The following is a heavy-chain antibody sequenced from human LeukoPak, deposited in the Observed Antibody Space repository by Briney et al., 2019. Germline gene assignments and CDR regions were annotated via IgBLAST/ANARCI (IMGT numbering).Heavy chain of an antibody. V-gene: IGHV3-23*01. J-gene: IGHJ4*02. Sequence: PSGGSLRLSCAASGFNFNVFEMNWVRQAPGKGLEWVSAMSGSGGDTYYADSVKGRFTISRDNSKNTLYLEMNSLRDEDTAVYYCAKDLRPETYGYFDYWGQGTLVTVSS. CDR1: GFNFNVFE. CDR2: MSGSGGDT. CDR3: AKDLRPETYGYFDY. D-gene: IGHD1-14*01.